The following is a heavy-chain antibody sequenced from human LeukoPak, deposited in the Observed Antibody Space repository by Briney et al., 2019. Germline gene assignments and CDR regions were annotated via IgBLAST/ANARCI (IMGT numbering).Heavy chain of an antibody. V-gene: IGHV1-69*13. CDR1: GGTFSSYA. CDR3: ARDYYDSSGYYPRMGD. D-gene: IGHD3-22*01. Sequence: SVKVSFTASGGTFSSYAISWVRQAPGQGLEWMGGIIPIFGTANYAQKFQGRVTITADESTSTAYMELSSLRSEDTAVYYCARDYYDSSGYYPRMGDWGQGTLVTVTS. CDR2: IIPIFGTA. J-gene: IGHJ4*02.